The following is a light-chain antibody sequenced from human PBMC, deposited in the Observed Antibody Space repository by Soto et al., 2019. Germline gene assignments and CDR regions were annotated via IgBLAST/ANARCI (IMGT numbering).Light chain of an antibody. Sequence: EIVMTQSPASLSVSPGERATLSCRASQSVSTNLAWYQQKPGQAPRLLIYAVSTRATGVSVRFSGSGSGTEFTLTISSLQSEDFAVYYCQQYNKWPPITFGQGTRLEIK. V-gene: IGKV3-15*01. CDR1: QSVSTN. J-gene: IGKJ5*01. CDR2: AVS. CDR3: QQYNKWPPIT.